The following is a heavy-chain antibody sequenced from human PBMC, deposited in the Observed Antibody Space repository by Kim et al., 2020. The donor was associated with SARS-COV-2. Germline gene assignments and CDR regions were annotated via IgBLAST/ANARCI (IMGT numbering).Heavy chain of an antibody. D-gene: IGHD3-3*01. J-gene: IGHJ3*02. CDR3: ARPGLRLLEWYDAFDI. Sequence: SVKGRLTISRDNAKNTLYLQMNSLRAEDTAVYYCARPGLRLLEWYDAFDIWGQGTMVTVSS. V-gene: IGHV3-30*01.